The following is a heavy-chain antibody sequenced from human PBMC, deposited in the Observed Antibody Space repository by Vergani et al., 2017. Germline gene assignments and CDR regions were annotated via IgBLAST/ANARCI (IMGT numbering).Heavy chain of an antibody. J-gene: IGHJ4*02. CDR2: IQFRVNGDAT. Sequence: EVQLVESGGGLLKPGESLRLSCAVSGFTFSGSYMTWVRPAPGKGLEWVRRIQFRVNGDATDYAAPVKGRFTISSDGSKETLYLQMNSLKIEDTVVYYCTTDNMGASIHWGRGTLVTVSS. V-gene: IGHV3-15*01. CDR3: TTDNMGASIH. CDR1: GFTFSGSY. D-gene: IGHD1-26*01.